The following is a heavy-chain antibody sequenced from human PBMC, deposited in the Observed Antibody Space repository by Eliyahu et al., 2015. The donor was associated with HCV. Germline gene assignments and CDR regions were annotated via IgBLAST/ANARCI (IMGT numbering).Heavy chain of an antibody. Sequence: QVQLVQSXAEXKKPGASVKVSCKASXYTFRTYAMHWVRQAPGQRLEWLGWINAGNGNTRFSQKFQGRVTITRDTAASTAYMELSSLRSEDTAVYYCARGTLYSSDWYAFDIWGQGTMVTVSS. D-gene: IGHD6-13*01. J-gene: IGHJ3*02. CDR3: ARGTLYSSDWYAFDI. CDR2: INAGNGNT. V-gene: IGHV1-3*01. CDR1: XYTFRTYA.